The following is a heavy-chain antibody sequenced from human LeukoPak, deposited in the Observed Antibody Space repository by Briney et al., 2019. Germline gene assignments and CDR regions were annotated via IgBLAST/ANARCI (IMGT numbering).Heavy chain of an antibody. CDR3: AKVLTSGSYSGAFDI. V-gene: IGHV3-21*04. Sequence: GGSLRLSCAASGFTFSSYSMNWVRQAPGKGLAWVSSISSSGVYIYYADSVKGRFTISRDNAKNSLYLQMNSLRAEDMALYYCAKVLTSGSYSGAFDIWGQGTMVTVSS. CDR1: GFTFSSYS. D-gene: IGHD1-26*01. J-gene: IGHJ3*02. CDR2: ISSSGVYI.